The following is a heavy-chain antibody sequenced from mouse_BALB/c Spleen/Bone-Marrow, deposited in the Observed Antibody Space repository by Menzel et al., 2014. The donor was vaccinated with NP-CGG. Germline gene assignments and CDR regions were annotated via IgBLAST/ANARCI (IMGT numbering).Heavy chain of an antibody. CDR3: ARRDDGYVFFDY. Sequence: VQLQQSGAELARPGASVKMSCRASGYTFTTYTIHWVRQRPGQGLEWIGYINPSSGYTNYIQKFKDKATLTADKSSSTAYMQLSSLTSEDSAVYYCARRDDGYVFFDYWGQGTTLTVPS. J-gene: IGHJ2*01. D-gene: IGHD2-3*01. V-gene: IGHV1-4*01. CDR1: GYTFTTYT. CDR2: INPSSGYT.